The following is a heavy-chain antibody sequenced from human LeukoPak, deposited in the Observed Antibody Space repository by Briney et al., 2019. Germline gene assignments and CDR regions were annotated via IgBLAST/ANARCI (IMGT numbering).Heavy chain of an antibody. CDR3: AKGYGYTYYYGMDV. V-gene: IGHV3-23*01. Sequence: GGSLRLPCAASGFTFSSYAMSWVRQAPGKGLEWVSAISGSGGSTYYADSVKGRFTISRDNSKNTLYLQMNSLRAEDTAVYYCAKGYGYTYYYGMDVWGQGTTVTVSS. CDR1: GFTFSSYA. CDR2: ISGSGGST. D-gene: IGHD2-2*02. J-gene: IGHJ6*02.